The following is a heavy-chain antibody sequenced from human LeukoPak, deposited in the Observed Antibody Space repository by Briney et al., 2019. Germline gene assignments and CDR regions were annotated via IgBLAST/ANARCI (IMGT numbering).Heavy chain of an antibody. V-gene: IGHV5-51*01. CDR3: ARARYCSSTSCYPYYYYMDV. J-gene: IGHJ6*03. CDR1: GYSFTSYW. CDR2: IYPGDSDT. D-gene: IGHD2-2*01. Sequence: GESLKISCKGSGYSFTSYWIGWVRQMPGKGLEWMGIIYPGDSDTRYSPSFQGQVTISADKSISTAYLQWSSLKASDTAMYYCARARYCSSTSCYPYYYYMDVWGKGTTVTVSS.